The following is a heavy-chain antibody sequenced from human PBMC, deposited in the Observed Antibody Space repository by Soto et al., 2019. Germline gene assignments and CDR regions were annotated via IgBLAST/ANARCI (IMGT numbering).Heavy chain of an antibody. J-gene: IGHJ4*02. CDR3: ARSGDNYNVLDY. CDR1: GCTVSGYY. CDR2: SSNSGTYT. Sequence: GCRILCGAASGCTVSGYYMSWIRQAPGKGLEWLSYSSNSGTYTRYADSVKGRFSISRDNAKNSLYLQINSLRGEDTATYYCARSGDNYNVLDYWGQGTPVTVSS. V-gene: IGHV3-11*06. D-gene: IGHD3-10*02.